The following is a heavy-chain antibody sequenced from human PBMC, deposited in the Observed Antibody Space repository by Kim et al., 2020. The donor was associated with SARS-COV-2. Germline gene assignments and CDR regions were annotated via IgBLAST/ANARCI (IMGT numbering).Heavy chain of an antibody. J-gene: IGHJ3*02. CDR3: ARWYSSSWYVPAAFDI. Sequence: SLRSRVTISVDKSKNQFSLKLSSVTAADTAVYYCARWYSSSWYVPAAFDIWGQGTMVTVSS. V-gene: IGHV4-4*02. D-gene: IGHD6-13*01.